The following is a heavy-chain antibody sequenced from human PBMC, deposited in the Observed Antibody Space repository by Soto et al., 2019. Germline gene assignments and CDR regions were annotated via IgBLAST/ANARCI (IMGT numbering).Heavy chain of an antibody. V-gene: IGHV5-51*01. CDR3: ARPSTRSVVTASWGY. D-gene: IGHD2-21*02. CDR1: GYSFTSYW. J-gene: IGHJ4*02. Sequence: GESLKISCKGSGYSFTSYWIGWVRQMPGKGLEWMGIIYPGDSDTRYSPSFQGQVTISADKSISTAYLQWSRLKASDTAMYYCARPSTRSVVTASWGYWGQGTLVTVSS. CDR2: IYPGDSDT.